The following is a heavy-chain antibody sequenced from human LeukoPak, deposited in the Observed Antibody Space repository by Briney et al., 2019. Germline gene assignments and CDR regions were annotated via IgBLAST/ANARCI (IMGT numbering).Heavy chain of an antibody. CDR3: ARGRGGYCSGTSCYGNWFDP. J-gene: IGHJ5*02. Sequence: SETLSLTCAVSGGSISSSNWWSWVRQPPGKGLEWIGEIYHSGSTNYNPSLKSRVTISVDKSKNQFSLKLSSVTVADTAVYYCARGRGGYCSGTSCYGNWFDPWGQGTLVTVSS. V-gene: IGHV4-4*02. D-gene: IGHD2-2*01. CDR2: IYHSGST. CDR1: GGSISSSNW.